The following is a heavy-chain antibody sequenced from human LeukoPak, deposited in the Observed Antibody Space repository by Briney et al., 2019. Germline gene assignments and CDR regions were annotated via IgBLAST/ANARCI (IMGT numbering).Heavy chain of an antibody. CDR1: GGSISSGDYY. CDR3: ARGLTIFGVVSRNY. Sequence: SETLSLTCTVSGGSISSGDYYWSWIRQPPGKGLEWIGYIYYSGSTNYNPSLKSRVTISVDTSKNQFSLKLSSVTAADTAVYYCARGLTIFGVVSRNYWGQGTLVTVSS. D-gene: IGHD3-3*01. CDR2: IYYSGST. V-gene: IGHV4-30-4*08. J-gene: IGHJ4*02.